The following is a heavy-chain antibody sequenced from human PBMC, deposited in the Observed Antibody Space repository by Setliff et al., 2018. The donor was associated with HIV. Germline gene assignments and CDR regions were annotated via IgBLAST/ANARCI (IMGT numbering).Heavy chain of an antibody. CDR2: INSDGSTT. D-gene: IGHD3-10*01. CDR3: TRAPPSTVVTFFDY. V-gene: IGHV3-74*01. J-gene: IGHJ4*02. Sequence: GSLRLSCAASGFTLENFWMHWVRQAPGKGLEWISRINSDGSTTDYARSVKGRFTISRDNATNTLFLQMNTLRAEDTAVYYCTRAPPSTVVTFFDYWGQGALVTVSS. CDR1: GFTLENFW.